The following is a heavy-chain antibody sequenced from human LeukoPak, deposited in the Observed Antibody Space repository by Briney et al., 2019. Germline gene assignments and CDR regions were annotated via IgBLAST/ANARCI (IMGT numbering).Heavy chain of an antibody. J-gene: IGHJ3*02. CDR1: GFTFSSYA. V-gene: IGHV3-30-3*01. D-gene: IGHD3-3*01. CDR2: ISYDGSSK. CDR3: ARDGTAASYYDFWSGYRNFDAFDI. Sequence: GGSLRLSCAASGFTFSSYAMHWVRQAPGKGLEWVAVISYDGSSKYYADSVKGRFTISRDNSKNTLYLQMNSLRAEDTAVYYCARDGTAASYYDFWSGYRNFDAFDIWGQGTMVTVSS.